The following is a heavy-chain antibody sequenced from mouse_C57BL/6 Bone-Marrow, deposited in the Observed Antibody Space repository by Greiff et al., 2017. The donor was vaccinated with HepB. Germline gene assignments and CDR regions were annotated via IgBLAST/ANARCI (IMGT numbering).Heavy chain of an antibody. V-gene: IGHV1-50*01. D-gene: IGHD1-1*01. CDR3: ARGDGTTVGSDY. CDR2: INPLDSYT. Sequence: QVQLQQLGAELVKPGASVKLSCKASGYTFTSYWMQWVKQRLGQGFEWIGEINPLDSYTNYNQKFKGKATLTVDTSSSTAYMQLSSLTSEDSAVYYCARGDGTTVGSDYWGQGTTLTVSS. CDR1: GYTFTSYW. J-gene: IGHJ2*01.